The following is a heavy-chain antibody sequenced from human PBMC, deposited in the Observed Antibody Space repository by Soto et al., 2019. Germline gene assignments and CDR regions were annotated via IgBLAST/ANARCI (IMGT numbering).Heavy chain of an antibody. D-gene: IGHD4-17*01. CDR2: ISSSSSTI. J-gene: IGHJ4*02. Sequence: PGGSLRLSCAASGSTFSSYSMNWVRQAPGKGLEWVSYISSSSSTIYYADSVKGRFTISRDNAKNSLYLQMNSLRDEDTAVYYCAREGRTTVTTIVYSRAFDYWGQGTLVTVSS. CDR1: GSTFSSYS. V-gene: IGHV3-48*02. CDR3: AREGRTTVTTIVYSRAFDY.